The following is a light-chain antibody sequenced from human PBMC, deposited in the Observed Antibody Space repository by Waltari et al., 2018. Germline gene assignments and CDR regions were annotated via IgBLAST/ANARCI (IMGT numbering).Light chain of an antibody. CDR2: KDS. CDR1: ELANSS. CDR3: YSAATDNTLV. V-gene: IGLV3-27*01. J-gene: IGLJ3*02. Sequence: SYELTQPSSVSVSPGQTARITCSGDELANSSAGWFQQKAGQAPVMLTYKDSERPSGNPERFSGSSSGTTVTLTISGAQVEDEADYNCYSAATDNTLVFGGGTKLTVL.